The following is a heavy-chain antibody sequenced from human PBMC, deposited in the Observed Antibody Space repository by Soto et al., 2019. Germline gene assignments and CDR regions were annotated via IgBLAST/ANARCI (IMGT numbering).Heavy chain of an antibody. J-gene: IGHJ6*03. D-gene: IGHD2-2*01. CDR1: GYTFTGYY. CDR2: INPNSGGT. V-gene: IGHV1-2*04. CDR3: ARDKRYCSSTSCHGTGYYYYYMDV. Sequence: QVQLVQSGAEVKKPGASVKVSCKASGYTFTGYYMHWVRQAPGQGLEWMGWINPNSGGTNYAQKFQGWVTMTRDTSISTAYMELSRLRSDDTAVYYCARDKRYCSSTSCHGTGYYYYYMDVWGKGTTVTVSS.